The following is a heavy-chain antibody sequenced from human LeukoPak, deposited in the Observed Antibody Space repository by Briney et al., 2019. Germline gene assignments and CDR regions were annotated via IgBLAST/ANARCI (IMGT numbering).Heavy chain of an antibody. Sequence: GGSLRLSCAASGFTVSSNYMSWVRQAPGKGLEWVSVIYSGGSTYYADSVKGRFTISRDNSKNTLYLQMNSLRAEDTAVYYCARSGRAKYYDTWNWFDPWGQGTLVTVSS. J-gene: IGHJ5*02. CDR1: GFTVSSNY. D-gene: IGHD3-9*01. V-gene: IGHV3-53*05. CDR3: ARSGRAKYYDTWNWFDP. CDR2: IYSGGST.